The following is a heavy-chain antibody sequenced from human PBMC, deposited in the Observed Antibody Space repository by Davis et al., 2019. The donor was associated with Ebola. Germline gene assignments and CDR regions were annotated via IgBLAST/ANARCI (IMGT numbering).Heavy chain of an antibody. CDR1: GFTFSSYG. D-gene: IGHD2-2*01. CDR3: ARDPGFQLPADERHTRYGMDV. V-gene: IGHV3-33*01. J-gene: IGHJ6*02. CDR2: IWYDGSNK. Sequence: GESLKISCAASGFTFSSYGMHWVRQAPGKGLEWVAVIWYDGSNKYYADSVKGRFTISRDNSKNTLYLQMNSLRAEDTAVYYCARDPGFQLPADERHTRYGMDVWGQGTTVTVSS.